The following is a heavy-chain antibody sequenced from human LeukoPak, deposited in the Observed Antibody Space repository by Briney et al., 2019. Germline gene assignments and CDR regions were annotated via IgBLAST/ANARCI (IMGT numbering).Heavy chain of an antibody. D-gene: IGHD3-10*01. CDR1: GGSISSSSYY. CDR3: ARGPDLWFGESPWYFDY. J-gene: IGHJ4*02. V-gene: IGHV4-39*07. CDR2: IYYSGST. Sequence: SETLSLTCTVSGGSISSSSYYWGWIRQPPGKGLEWIGSIYYSGSTYYNPSLKSRVTISVDTSKNQFSLKLSSVTAADTAVYYCARGPDLWFGESPWYFDYWGQGTLVTVSS.